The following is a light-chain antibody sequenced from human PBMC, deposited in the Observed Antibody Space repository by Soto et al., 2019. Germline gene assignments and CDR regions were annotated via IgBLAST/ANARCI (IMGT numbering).Light chain of an antibody. CDR2: EVT. V-gene: IGLV2-8*01. CDR3: SSYAGNNNLVV. Sequence: QSALTQPPSASGSPGQSVTISCTGTSSDVGAYKYVSWYQQHPGKAPKLMIYEVTKRPSGVPGRFSGSKSGNTASLTVSGLQAADDADYYCSSYAGNNNLVVFGGGTKLTVL. CDR1: SSDVGAYKY. J-gene: IGLJ2*01.